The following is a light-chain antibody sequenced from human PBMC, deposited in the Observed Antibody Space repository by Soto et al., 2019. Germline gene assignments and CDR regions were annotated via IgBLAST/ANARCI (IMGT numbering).Light chain of an antibody. CDR1: QSVSNN. J-gene: IGKJ1*01. CDR3: RQYNNWWT. CDR2: GAS. V-gene: IGKV3-15*01. Sequence: EIVMTQSLATLSVSPGDSATLSCRASQSVSNNLAWYHQKPGQAPRVLIYGASIRATGVPARFSGSGSGTEFTLTISSLRSEDFAVYYCRQYNNWWTFGQGTKVDIK.